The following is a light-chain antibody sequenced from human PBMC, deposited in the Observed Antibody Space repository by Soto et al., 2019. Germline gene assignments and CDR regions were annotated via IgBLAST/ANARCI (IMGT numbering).Light chain of an antibody. CDR3: CSYADYSDSWV. CDR1: SSDVGGYNY. J-gene: IGLJ3*02. Sequence: QSVLTQPRSVSGSPGQSVTISCTGTSSDVGGYNYVSWYQQHPGKAPKVMIYDVTRRPSGVPDRFSGSKSGDTASLTISGLQAEDEADYYCCSYADYSDSWVFGGGTKLTVL. V-gene: IGLV2-11*01. CDR2: DVT.